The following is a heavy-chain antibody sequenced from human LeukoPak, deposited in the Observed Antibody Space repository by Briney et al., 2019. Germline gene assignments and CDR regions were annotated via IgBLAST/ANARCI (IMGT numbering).Heavy chain of an antibody. CDR3: AREKDTAMAYYYYYGMDV. V-gene: IGHV3-21*01. CDR1: GFSFRDYS. D-gene: IGHD5-18*01. Sequence: GGSLRVSCAASGFSFRDYSMNWVRQAPGKGLEWVSSISSSSSYIYYADSVKGRFTISRDNAKNSLYLQMNSLRAEDTAVYYCAREKDTAMAYYYYYGMDVWGQGTTVTVSS. CDR2: ISSSSSYI. J-gene: IGHJ6*02.